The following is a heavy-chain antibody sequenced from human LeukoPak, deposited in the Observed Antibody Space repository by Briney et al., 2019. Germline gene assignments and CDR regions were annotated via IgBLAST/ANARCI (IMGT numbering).Heavy chain of an antibody. J-gene: IGHJ4*02. D-gene: IGHD3-9*01. CDR3: AIFDYPEYYFDY. CDR2: IYYSGST. Sequence: SETLSLTCSVSGGSISSSSYYWGWIRQPTGRGLEWIGSIYYSGSTYYNPSLKSRVTMSVDTSKNQFSLKLTSVTAADTAIYYCAIFDYPEYYFDYWGQGTLVTVSS. CDR1: GGSISSSSYY. V-gene: IGHV4-39*07.